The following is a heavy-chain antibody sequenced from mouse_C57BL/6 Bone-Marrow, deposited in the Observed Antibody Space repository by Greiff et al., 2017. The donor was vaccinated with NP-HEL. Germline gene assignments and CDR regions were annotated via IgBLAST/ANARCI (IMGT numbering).Heavy chain of an antibody. D-gene: IGHD2-1*01. Sequence: VQLQQSGPELVKPGASVKISCKASGYSFTSYYIHWVKQRPGQGLEWIGWIYPGSGNTKYNEKFKGKATLTADTSSSTAYMQLSSLTSEDSAVYYCARERTLDYGNYYAMDYWGQGTSVTVSS. V-gene: IGHV1-66*01. CDR3: ARERTLDYGNYYAMDY. CDR2: IYPGSGNT. CDR1: GYSFTSYY. J-gene: IGHJ4*01.